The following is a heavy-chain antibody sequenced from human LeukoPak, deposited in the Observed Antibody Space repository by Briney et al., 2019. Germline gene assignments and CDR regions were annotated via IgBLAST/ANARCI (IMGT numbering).Heavy chain of an antibody. CDR3: AKVRWGSDNALDS. J-gene: IGHJ4*02. CDR2: IKQDGSEK. V-gene: IGHV3-7*01. CDR1: GFTFSSYW. Sequence: GGSLRLSCAASGFTFSSYWMSWVRQAPGKGLEWVANIKQDGSEKYYVDSVKGRLTISRDNAKNSLYLQMNSLRAEDTAVYYCAKVRWGSDNALDSWGQGTLVTGSS. D-gene: IGHD3-16*01.